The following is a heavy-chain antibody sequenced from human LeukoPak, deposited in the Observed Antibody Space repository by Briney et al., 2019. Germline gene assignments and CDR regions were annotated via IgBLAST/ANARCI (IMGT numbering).Heavy chain of an antibody. V-gene: IGHV3-30-3*01. J-gene: IGHJ4*02. D-gene: IGHD6-19*01. CDR2: ISNDGTKK. CDR3: ARDLDSSGSFDY. CDR1: GFTFSSYA. Sequence: GRSLRLSCAASGFTFSSYAMHWVRQAPGKGLEWAAVISNDGTKKYYADSVKGRFTISRDNSKNMLYLQMNSLRAEDTAVYYCARDLDSSGSFDYWGQGTLATVSS.